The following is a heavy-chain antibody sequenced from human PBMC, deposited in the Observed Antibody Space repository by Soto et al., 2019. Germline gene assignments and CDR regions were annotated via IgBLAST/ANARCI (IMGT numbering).Heavy chain of an antibody. CDR1: GGSFNSFY. V-gene: IGHV4-34*02. CDR3: AREYSSSYYFDY. J-gene: IGHJ4*02. CDR2: SNHSGST. D-gene: IGHD6-6*01. Sequence: QVQLQQWGAGLLKPSGTLSLACAVYGGSFNSFYGSWFRQAPGKGLEWIGESNHSGSTNYNPSLKSRVTILVDPSKNQFSLNLTSVTATDMSFYDCAREYSSSYYFDYWGQGTLVTVSS.